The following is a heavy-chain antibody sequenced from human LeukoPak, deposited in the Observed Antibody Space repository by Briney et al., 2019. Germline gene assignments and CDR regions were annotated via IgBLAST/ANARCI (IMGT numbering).Heavy chain of an antibody. V-gene: IGHV1-69*13. CDR2: IIPIFGTA. D-gene: IGHD5-18*01. CDR3: ARGDTAMVRPFDY. CDR1: GYTFTSYD. Sequence: ASVKVSCKASGYTFTSYDINWVRQAPGQGLEWMGGIIPIFGTANYAQKFQGRVTITADESTSTAYMELSSLRSEDTAVYYCARGDTAMVRPFDYWGQGTLVTVSS. J-gene: IGHJ4*02.